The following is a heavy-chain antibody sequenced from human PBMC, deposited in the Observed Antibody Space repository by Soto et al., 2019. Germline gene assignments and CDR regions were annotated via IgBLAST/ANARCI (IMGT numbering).Heavy chain of an antibody. D-gene: IGHD1-1*01. CDR2: IKQDGSHN. CDR1: GXTLSNYW. V-gene: IGHV3-7*01. CDR3: ARDHINGWKFDY. Sequence: GSLRLACAASGXTLSNYWMGWVRQAPGKGLEWVANIKQDGSHNYYVDSVKGRFTTSRDNTKNSFYLQMNSMRAEDTAVYYCARDHINGWKFDYWGRGTLVTVSS. J-gene: IGHJ4*02.